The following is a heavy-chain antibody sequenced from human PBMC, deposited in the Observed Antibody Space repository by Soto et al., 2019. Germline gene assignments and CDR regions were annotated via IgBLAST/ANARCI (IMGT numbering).Heavy chain of an antibody. Sequence: EVQLLESGGGLVQPGGSLRLSCAASGFTFSSYAMSWVRQAPGKGLEWVSVISGSDGSTYYADSVKGRFTISRDNSKNTVYLQMNRLRAEDTAVYYCAKDPVGGHLPTYYFDYWGQGTLVTVSS. CDR3: AKDPVGGHLPTYYFDY. CDR1: GFTFSSYA. D-gene: IGHD1-26*01. J-gene: IGHJ4*02. V-gene: IGHV3-23*01. CDR2: ISGSDGST.